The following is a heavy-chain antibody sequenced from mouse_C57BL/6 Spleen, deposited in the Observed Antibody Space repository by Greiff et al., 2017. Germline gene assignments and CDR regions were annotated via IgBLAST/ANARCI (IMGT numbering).Heavy chain of an antibody. V-gene: IGHV1-80*01. J-gene: IGHJ3*01. CDR2: IYPGDGDT. CDR1: GYAFSSYW. D-gene: IGHD2-4*01. Sequence: VQLQESGAELVKPGASVKISCKASGYAFSSYWMNWVKQRPGKGLEWIGQIYPGDGDTNYNGKFKGKATLTADKSSSTAYMQLSSLTSEDSAVYFCARSYYDYDGFAYWGQGTLVTVSA. CDR3: ARSYYDYDGFAY.